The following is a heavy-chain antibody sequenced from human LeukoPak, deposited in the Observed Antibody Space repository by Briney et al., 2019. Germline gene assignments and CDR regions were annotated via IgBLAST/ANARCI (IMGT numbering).Heavy chain of an antibody. CDR1: GFTFDDYA. V-gene: IGHV3-9*01. Sequence: GGSLRLSCAASGFTFDDYAMHWVRQAPGKGQEWVSGISWNSGSIGYADSVKGRFTISRDNAKNSLYLQMNSLRAEDTALYYCAKDIRYYDSSGYWYYFDYWGQGTLVTVSS. CDR2: ISWNSGSI. J-gene: IGHJ4*02. D-gene: IGHD3-22*01. CDR3: AKDIRYYDSSGYWYYFDY.